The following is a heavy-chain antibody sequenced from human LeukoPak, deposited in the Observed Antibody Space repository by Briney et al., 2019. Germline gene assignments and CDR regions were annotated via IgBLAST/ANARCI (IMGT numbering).Heavy chain of an antibody. Sequence: ASVKVSCTVSGSSLTELSLYWVRQAPGKGLEWMGGFDVIDAKTFYAQKFQGRVTMTEDSSTDTACMELSSQRSDDTAFYYCAAGRPYSLLDYWGQGTLLTVSS. CDR1: GSSLTELS. J-gene: IGHJ4*02. D-gene: IGHD5-18*01. V-gene: IGHV1-24*01. CDR2: FDVIDAKT. CDR3: AAGRPYSLLDY.